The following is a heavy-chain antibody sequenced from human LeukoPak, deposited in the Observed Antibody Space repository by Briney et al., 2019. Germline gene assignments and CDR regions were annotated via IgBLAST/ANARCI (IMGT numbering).Heavy chain of an antibody. CDR2: INHSGST. Sequence: PWETLSLTCAVYGGSFSGYYWSWIRQPPGKGLEWIGEINHSGSTNYNPSLKSRVTISVDTSKNQFSLKLSSVTAADTAVYYCARGLYGDLNWFDPWGQGTLATVSS. CDR3: ARGLYGDLNWFDP. J-gene: IGHJ5*02. CDR1: GGSFSGYY. D-gene: IGHD4-17*01. V-gene: IGHV4-34*01.